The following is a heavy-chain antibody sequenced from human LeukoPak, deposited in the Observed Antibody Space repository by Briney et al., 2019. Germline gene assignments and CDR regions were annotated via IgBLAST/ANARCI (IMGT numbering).Heavy chain of an antibody. CDR2: IFYSGST. V-gene: IGHV4-39*07. J-gene: IGHJ5*02. Sequence: SETLSLTCTISGGSINSSSYYWGWIRQPPGKGLEWIGYIFYSGSTNYNPSLKSRVTISVDTSKNQFSLKLSSVTAADTAVYYCARTYYGSGSYYKSYNWFDPWGQGTLVTVSS. CDR3: ARTYYGSGSYYKSYNWFDP. CDR1: GGSINSSSYY. D-gene: IGHD3-10*01.